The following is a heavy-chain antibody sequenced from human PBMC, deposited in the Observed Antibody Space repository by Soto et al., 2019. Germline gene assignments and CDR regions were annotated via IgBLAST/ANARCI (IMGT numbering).Heavy chain of an antibody. CDR1: GYTFTSYA. CDR3: ARARNRYDSSGYYFDY. CDR2: INAGNGNT. D-gene: IGHD3-22*01. V-gene: IGHV1-3*01. J-gene: IGHJ4*02. Sequence: QVQLVQSGAEVKKPGASVKVSCKASGYTFTSYAMHWVRQAPGQRLEWMGWINAGNGNTKYPQKFQGRVTITRDTSASTAYMELSSLRSEDTAVYYCARARNRYDSSGYYFDYWGQGTLVTVSS.